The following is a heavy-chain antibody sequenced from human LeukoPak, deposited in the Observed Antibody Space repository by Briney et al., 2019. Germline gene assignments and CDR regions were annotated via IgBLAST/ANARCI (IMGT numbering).Heavy chain of an antibody. J-gene: IGHJ4*02. V-gene: IGHV4-59*01. Sequence: SETLSLTCTVSGGSISGYFWTWIRQPPGKGLEWIGYMYHSGGTDYNPSLKSRVTISVDMSKNQFSLRLSAVTAADTAVYYCARLYDRETYYFDYWGQGTLVTVSS. CDR3: ARLYDRETYYFDY. CDR2: MYHSGGT. D-gene: IGHD3-22*01. CDR1: GGSISGYF.